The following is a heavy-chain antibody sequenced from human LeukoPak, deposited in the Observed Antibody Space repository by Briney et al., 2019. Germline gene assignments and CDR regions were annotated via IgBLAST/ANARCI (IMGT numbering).Heavy chain of an antibody. V-gene: IGHV1-18*01. CDR1: GYTFTSYG. J-gene: IGHJ6*02. CDR3: ARSHYDILTGYYTTPYYYYGMDV. CDR2: ISAYNGNT. Sequence: ASVKVSCKASGYTFTSYGISWVQQAPGQGLEWMGWISAYNGNTNYAQKLQGRVTMTTDTSTSTAYMELRSLRSDDTAVYYCARSHYDILTGYYTTPYYYYGMDVWGQGTTVTVSS. D-gene: IGHD3-9*01.